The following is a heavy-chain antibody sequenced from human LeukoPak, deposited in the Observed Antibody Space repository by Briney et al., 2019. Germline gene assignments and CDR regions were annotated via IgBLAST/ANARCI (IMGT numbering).Heavy chain of an antibody. CDR1: GGSISSSNW. J-gene: IGHJ4*02. V-gene: IGHV4-4*02. Sequence: SETLSLTCAVSGGSISSSNWWSWVRQPPGKGLEWIGEIYHSGSTNYNPSLKSRVTISVDTSKNQFSLMLSSVTAADTAVYYCARGDWSGYYHFDYWGQGTLVTVSS. CDR3: ARGDWSGYYHFDY. D-gene: IGHD3-3*01. CDR2: IYHSGST.